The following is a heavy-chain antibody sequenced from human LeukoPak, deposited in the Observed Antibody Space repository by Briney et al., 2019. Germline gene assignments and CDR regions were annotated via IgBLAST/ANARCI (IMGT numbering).Heavy chain of an antibody. CDR3: ARDHYYYYGMDV. V-gene: IGHV4-59*01. J-gene: IGHJ6*02. Sequence: SSETLSLTCTVSGGSISSYYWSWIRQPPGKGLEWIGYIYYSGSTNYNPSLKSRVTISVDTSKNQFSLKLSSVTAADTAVYYCARDHYYYYGMDVWGQGTMVTVSS. CDR2: IYYSGST. CDR1: GGSISSYY.